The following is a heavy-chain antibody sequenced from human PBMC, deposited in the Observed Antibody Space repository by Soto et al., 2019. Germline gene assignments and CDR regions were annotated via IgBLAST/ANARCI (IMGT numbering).Heavy chain of an antibody. J-gene: IGHJ6*02. CDR3: TCIFSGGYGYGFYYYGMDV. Sequence: SETLSLTCTVSGGSISSSSYYWGWIRQPPGKGLEWIGSIYYSGSTYYNPSLKSRVTISVDRSKNQFSLKLSSVTAADTAVYYCTCIFSGGYGYGFYYYGMDVWGQGTTVTVSS. D-gene: IGHD5-18*01. CDR2: IYYSGST. CDR1: GGSISSSSYY. V-gene: IGHV4-39*07.